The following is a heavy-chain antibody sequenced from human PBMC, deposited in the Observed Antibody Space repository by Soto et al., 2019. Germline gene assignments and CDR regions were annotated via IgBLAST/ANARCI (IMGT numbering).Heavy chain of an antibody. CDR1: GYTFTSYG. Sequence: QVQLVQSGAEVKKPGASVKVSCKASGYTFTSYGISWVRQAPGQGLEWMGWISAYNGNTNYAQKLQGRVTMTTDTSTRTAYMELRSLRSDDTAVDYCARDSGSGTTGYYGMDVWGQGTTVTVSS. CDR3: ARDSGSGTTGYYGMDV. J-gene: IGHJ6*02. CDR2: ISAYNGNT. V-gene: IGHV1-18*01. D-gene: IGHD3-10*01.